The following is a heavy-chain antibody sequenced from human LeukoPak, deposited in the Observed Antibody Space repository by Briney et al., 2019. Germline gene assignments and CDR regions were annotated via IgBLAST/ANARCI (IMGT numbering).Heavy chain of an antibody. CDR3: ARDWVDLTRLPTMVY. V-gene: IGHV7-4-1*02. D-gene: IGHD2-15*01. CDR1: GYTFTSNA. Sequence: ASVKVSCKASGYTFTSNAMNWVRQAPGQGLEWMGWIHTNTGNPTYAQGFTGRFVFSLDTSVSTAYLQISSLKAEDTAVYYCARDWVDLTRLPTMVYWGQGTLVTVSS. CDR2: IHTNTGNP. J-gene: IGHJ4*02.